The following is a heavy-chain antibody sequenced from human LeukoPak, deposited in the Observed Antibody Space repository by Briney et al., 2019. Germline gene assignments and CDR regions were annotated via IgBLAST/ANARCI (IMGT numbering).Heavy chain of an antibody. Sequence: GGSLRLSCAASGFTFRDYFMSWIRQAPGKGLEWVAYTNTAGNTIYYADSMKGRFTISRDNAKNSLYLQMNTLRAEDTAVYYCARAAYDSSAVDAFDIWGQGTMVTVSP. D-gene: IGHD3-22*01. CDR3: ARAAYDSSAVDAFDI. CDR2: TNTAGNTI. V-gene: IGHV3-11*01. CDR1: GFTFRDYF. J-gene: IGHJ3*02.